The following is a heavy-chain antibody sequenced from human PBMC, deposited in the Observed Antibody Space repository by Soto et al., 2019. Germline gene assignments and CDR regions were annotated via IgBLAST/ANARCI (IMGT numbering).Heavy chain of an antibody. CDR2: IYYSGST. Sequence: SETLSLTCTVSGGSVSSGSYYWSWIRQHPRKGLEWIGYIYYSGSTYYNPSLKSRVTISVDTSKNQFSLKLSSVTAADMAVYYCARGNPTTVYGMDVWGQGTTVTVSS. V-gene: IGHV4-31*03. J-gene: IGHJ6*02. CDR1: GGSVSSGSYY. CDR3: ARGNPTTVYGMDV. D-gene: IGHD4-17*01.